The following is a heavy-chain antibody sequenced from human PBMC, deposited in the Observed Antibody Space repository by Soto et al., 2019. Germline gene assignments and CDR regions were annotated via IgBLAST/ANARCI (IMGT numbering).Heavy chain of an antibody. CDR3: ASTKYDSSAYYYWYLGL. Sequence: SETLSLTCTVSGGSVSSGSYYWSWIRQPPGKGLEWIGYIYYSGSTNYNPSLKSRVTISVDTSKNQFSLKLSSVTAADTAVYYCASTKYDSSAYYYWYLGLWGRGTLVTVSS. V-gene: IGHV4-61*01. CDR2: IYYSGST. CDR1: GGSVSSGSYY. J-gene: IGHJ2*01. D-gene: IGHD3-22*01.